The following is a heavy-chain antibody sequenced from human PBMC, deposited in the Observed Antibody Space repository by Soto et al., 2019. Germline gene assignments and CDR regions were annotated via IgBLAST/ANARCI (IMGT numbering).Heavy chain of an antibody. V-gene: IGHV4-39*01. CDR1: GGSISSYY. CDR2: IYYSGET. D-gene: IGHD3-16*02. J-gene: IGHJ1*01. Sequence: SETLSLTCTVSGGSISSYYWSWIRQTPAKGLEWIGTIYYSGETFYNPSLKSRVTISIDTSKNHFSLNLTSVTAADTAIYYCARHGSFWGQGALVPVSS. CDR3: ARHGSF.